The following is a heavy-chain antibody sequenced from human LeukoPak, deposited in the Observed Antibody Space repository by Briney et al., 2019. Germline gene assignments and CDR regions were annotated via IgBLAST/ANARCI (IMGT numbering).Heavy chain of an antibody. CDR3: MTAAGYNFGQY. CDR2: LYIGGNT. CDR1: GFTFSPYS. Sequence: GGSLRLSCAASGFTFSPYSMNWVRQAPGKGLEWVSALYIGGNTYYADSVRGRLTISRDNSKNTLYLQMNSLRAEDTAIYYCMTAAGYNFGQYWGQGTLVTVSS. D-gene: IGHD5-18*01. J-gene: IGHJ4*02. V-gene: IGHV3-53*01.